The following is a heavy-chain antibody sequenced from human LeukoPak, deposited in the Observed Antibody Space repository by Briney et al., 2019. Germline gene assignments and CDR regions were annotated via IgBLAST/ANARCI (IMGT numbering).Heavy chain of an antibody. CDR1: GFTVSSNS. D-gene: IGHD4-23*01. CDR2: IYSDNT. Sequence: GSLRLSCTVSGFTVSSNSMSWVRQAPGKGLEWVSFIYSDNTHYSDSVKGRFTISRDNSKNTLYLQMNSLRAEDTAVYYCARRDGAYSYPYDYWGQGTLVTVSS. J-gene: IGHJ4*02. CDR3: ARRDGAYSYPYDY. V-gene: IGHV3-53*01.